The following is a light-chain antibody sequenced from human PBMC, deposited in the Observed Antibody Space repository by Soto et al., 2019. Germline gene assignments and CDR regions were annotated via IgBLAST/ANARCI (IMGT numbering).Light chain of an antibody. CDR3: QQYDSSPVT. CDR2: GAS. V-gene: IGKV3-20*01. CDR1: QSVSSSY. Sequence: EIVLTQSPGTLSLSPGERATLSCRASQSVSSSYLAWYQQKPGQAPRLLIYGASSRATGIPGRFSGSGSGTDFTLTISRLEPEDFAVYYCQQYDSSPVTFGPGTKVDIK. J-gene: IGKJ3*01.